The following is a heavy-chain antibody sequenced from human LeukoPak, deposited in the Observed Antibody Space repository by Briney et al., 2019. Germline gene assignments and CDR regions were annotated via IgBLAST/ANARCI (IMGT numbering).Heavy chain of an antibody. CDR1: GFTFSSYA. V-gene: IGHV3-23*01. CDR2: ISGSGGST. D-gene: IGHD3-22*01. CDR3: AKHGGGSSGSMGY. J-gene: IGHJ4*02. Sequence: GGSLRLSCAASGFTFSSYAMSWVRLAPGKGLEWVSAISGSGGSTYYADSVKGRFTISRDNSKNTLYLQMNSLRAEDTAVYYCAKHGGGSSGSMGYWGQGTLVTVSS.